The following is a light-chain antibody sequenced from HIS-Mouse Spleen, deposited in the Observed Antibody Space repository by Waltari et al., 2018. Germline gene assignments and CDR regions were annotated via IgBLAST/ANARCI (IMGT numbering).Light chain of an antibody. V-gene: IGLV1-44*01. CDR2: SNN. J-gene: IGLJ1*01. Sequence: QSVLTQPPSASGTPGQRVTISCSGSSSNLRSNTVNWYQQLPGTAPKPLIYSNNQRPSGVPDRFSGSKSGTSASLAISGLQSEDEADYYCAAWDDSLNGNYVFGTGTKVTVL. CDR3: AAWDDSLNGNYV. CDR1: SSNLRSNT.